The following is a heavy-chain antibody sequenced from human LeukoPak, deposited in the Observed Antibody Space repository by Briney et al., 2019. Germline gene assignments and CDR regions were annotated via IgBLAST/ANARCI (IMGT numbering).Heavy chain of an antibody. CDR1: GFTFSDYY. CDR3: ARVRTDKYLPYEEVDAFDI. Sequence: GGSLRLSCAASGFTFSDYYMSWIRQAPGKGLEWVSYISSSGSTIYYADSVKGRFTISRGNAKNSLYLQMNSLRAEDTAVYYCARVRTDKYLPYEEVDAFDIWGQGTMVTVSS. D-gene: IGHD2-2*01. CDR2: ISSSGSTI. V-gene: IGHV3-11*01. J-gene: IGHJ3*02.